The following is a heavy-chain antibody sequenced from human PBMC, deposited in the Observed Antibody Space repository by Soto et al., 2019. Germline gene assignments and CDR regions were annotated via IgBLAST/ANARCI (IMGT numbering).Heavy chain of an antibody. CDR1: GGSISGYF. CDR2: MSYTANT. J-gene: IGHJ4*02. V-gene: IGHV4-59*01. D-gene: IGHD3-9*01. Sequence: SETLSLTCTVSGGSISGYFWNWIPQPPGKGPEWIGYMSYTANTNYNPSLTSRVSISVDTSKNQFSLNLNSVTAGATAVYYCAQAEKNFVPLAQRGQGSLV. CDR3: AQAEKNFVPLAQ.